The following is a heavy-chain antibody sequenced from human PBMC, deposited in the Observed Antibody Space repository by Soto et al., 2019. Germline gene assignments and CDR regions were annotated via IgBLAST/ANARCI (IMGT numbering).Heavy chain of an antibody. V-gene: IGHV1-2*04. CDR3: ARTVNCSSTSCYLDY. CDR1: GYTFTGYY. Sequence: ASVKVSCKASGYTFTGYYMHWVRQAPGQGLEWMGWINPNSGGTNYAQKFQGWVTMTRDTSISTAYMELSRLRSDDTAVYYCARTVNCSSTSCYLDYWGQGTLVTVSS. D-gene: IGHD2-2*01. CDR2: INPNSGGT. J-gene: IGHJ4*02.